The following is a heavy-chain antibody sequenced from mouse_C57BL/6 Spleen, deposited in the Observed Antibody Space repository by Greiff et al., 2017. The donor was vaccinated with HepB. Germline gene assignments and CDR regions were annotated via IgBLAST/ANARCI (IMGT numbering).Heavy chain of an antibody. CDR1: GYTFTDYN. CDR3: ARRGLRREYAMDY. J-gene: IGHJ4*01. Sequence: EVKLMESGPELVKPGASVKIPCKASGYTFTDYNMDWVKQSHGKSLEWIGDINPNNGGTIYNQKFKGKSTLTVDKSSSTAYMELRSLTSEDTAVYYCARRGLRREYAMDYWGQGTSVTVSS. V-gene: IGHV1-18*01. D-gene: IGHD2-4*01. CDR2: INPNNGGT.